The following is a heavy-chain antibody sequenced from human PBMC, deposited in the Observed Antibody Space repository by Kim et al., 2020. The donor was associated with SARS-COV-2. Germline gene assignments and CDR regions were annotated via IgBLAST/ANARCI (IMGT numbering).Heavy chain of an antibody. CDR3: AKVGSAIDS. Sequence: TIHDADSVKGRFTISRDDATNSLYMQMNSLSDDDTAVYYCAKVGSAIDSWGQGTLVTVSS. CDR2: TI. V-gene: IGHV3-48*02. D-gene: IGHD1-26*01. J-gene: IGHJ4*02.